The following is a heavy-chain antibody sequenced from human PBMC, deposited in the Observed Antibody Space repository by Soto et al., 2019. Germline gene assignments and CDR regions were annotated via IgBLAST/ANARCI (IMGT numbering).Heavy chain of an antibody. CDR1: GYPVTAYY. Sequence: QLHLVQSGAVVKKPGASVTVSCSASGYPVTAYYMHWVRQAPGRGLEWMGGINPATGAAKYTQTFQGRVTMTRDTSTSTVFMELSGLTSEDTAVFYCAREGILFSGVIVFYGMDVWGQGTTVTVPS. J-gene: IGHJ6*02. D-gene: IGHD3-3*01. V-gene: IGHV1-2*02. CDR3: AREGILFSGVIVFYGMDV. CDR2: INPATGAA.